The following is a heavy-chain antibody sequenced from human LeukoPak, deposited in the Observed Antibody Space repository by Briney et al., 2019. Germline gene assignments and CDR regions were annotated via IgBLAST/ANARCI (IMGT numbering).Heavy chain of an antibody. Sequence: TSSETLSLTCTVSGGSISSSSYYWGWIRQPPGKGLEWTGSIYYSGSTYYNPSLKSRVTISVDTSKNQFSLKLSSVTAADTAVYYCARGHYDILTGYYSEYYFDYWGQGTLVTVSS. V-gene: IGHV4-39*07. CDR1: GGSISSSSYY. CDR3: ARGHYDILTGYYSEYYFDY. J-gene: IGHJ4*02. CDR2: IYYSGST. D-gene: IGHD3-9*01.